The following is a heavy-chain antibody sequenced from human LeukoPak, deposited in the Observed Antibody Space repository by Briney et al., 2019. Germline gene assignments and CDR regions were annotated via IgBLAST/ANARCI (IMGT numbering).Heavy chain of an antibody. CDR3: ARVGEYYDSSGHLDY. V-gene: IGHV1-2*02. CDR1: GYTFTGYY. Sequence: ASVKVSCKASGYTFTGYYMHWVRQAPGQGPEWMGWINPNSGGTNYAQKFQGRVTMTRDTSISTAYMELSRLRSDDTAVYYCARVGEYYDSSGHLDYWGQGTQVTVSS. D-gene: IGHD3-22*01. CDR2: INPNSGGT. J-gene: IGHJ4*02.